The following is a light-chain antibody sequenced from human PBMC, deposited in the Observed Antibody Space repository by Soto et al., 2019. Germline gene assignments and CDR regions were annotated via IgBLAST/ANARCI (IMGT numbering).Light chain of an antibody. CDR2: DTS. J-gene: IGLJ3*02. V-gene: IGLV7-46*01. Sequence: QAVVTQEPSLTVSPGGTVTLTCGSSTGAVTSGHYPYWFQQKPGQAPRTLFYDTSNKHSWTPARFSGSLLGGKAALTLSGAQPEDEAEYYCLLSYGGFNWVFGGGPKLSVL. CDR3: LLSYGGFNWV. CDR1: TGAVTSGHY.